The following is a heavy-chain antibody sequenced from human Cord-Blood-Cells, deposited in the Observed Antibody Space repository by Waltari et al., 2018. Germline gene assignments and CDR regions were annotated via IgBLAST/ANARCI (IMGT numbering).Heavy chain of an antibody. V-gene: IGHV4-34*01. D-gene: IGHD2-15*01. CDR3: ARGQAGADIVVVVAAFDY. CDR1: GGSFSGSY. Sequence: QVQLQQWGAGLLKPSETLSLTCAVYGGSFSGSYWSWIRQPPGKGLEWIGEINHSGSTNYNPSLKSRVTISVDTSKNQFSLKLSSVTAADTAVYYCARGQAGADIVVVVAAFDYWGQGTLVTVSS. CDR2: INHSGST. J-gene: IGHJ4*02.